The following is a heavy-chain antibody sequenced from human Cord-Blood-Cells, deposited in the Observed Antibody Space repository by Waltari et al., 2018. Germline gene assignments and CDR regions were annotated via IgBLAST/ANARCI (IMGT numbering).Heavy chain of an antibody. Sequence: QVQLVESGGGVVQPGRSLRLSCAASGFTFSSYAMHWVRQAPGKGLEWVAVISYDRSNKYYADSVKGRFTISRDNSKNTLYLQMNSLRAEDTAVYYCAGTKGNVDWYFDLWGRGTLVTVSS. CDR3: AGTKGNVDWYFDL. J-gene: IGHJ2*01. CDR2: ISYDRSNK. V-gene: IGHV3-30-3*01. D-gene: IGHD1-1*01. CDR1: GFTFSSYA.